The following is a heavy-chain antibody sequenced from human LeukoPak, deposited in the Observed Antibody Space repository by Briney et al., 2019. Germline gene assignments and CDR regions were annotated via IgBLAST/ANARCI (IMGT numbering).Heavy chain of an antibody. CDR3: AKVGRPGYCSGGSCYLFDY. V-gene: IGHV3-9*03. CDR1: GFTFSSYW. J-gene: IGHJ4*02. Sequence: GGSLRLSSAASGFTFSSYWMSWVRHAPGKGLEWVSGISWNSGSIGYADSVKGRFTISRDNAKNSLYLQMNSLRAEDMALYYCAKVGRPGYCSGGSCYLFDYWGQGTLVTVSS. CDR2: ISWNSGSI. D-gene: IGHD2-15*01.